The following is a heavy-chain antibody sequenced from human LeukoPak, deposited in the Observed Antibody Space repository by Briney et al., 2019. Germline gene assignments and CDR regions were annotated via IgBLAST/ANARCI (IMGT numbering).Heavy chain of an antibody. D-gene: IGHD2-15*01. J-gene: IGHJ5*02. CDR2: IIPIFGTA. CDR1: GGTFSSYA. Sequence: ASVKVSCKASGGTFSSYAISWVRQAPGQGLEWMGGIIPIFGTANYAQKFQGRVTITADESTSTAYMELSSLRSEDTAVYYCARGSVVVAAPYNWFDPWGQGTLVTVSS. V-gene: IGHV1-69*13. CDR3: ARGSVVVAAPYNWFDP.